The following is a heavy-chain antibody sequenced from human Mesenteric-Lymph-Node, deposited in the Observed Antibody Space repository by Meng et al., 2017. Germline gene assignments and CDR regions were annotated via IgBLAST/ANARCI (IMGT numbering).Heavy chain of an antibody. CDR1: GGAFSGYY. CDR3: ARSFAVTMFDY. V-gene: IGHV4-34*01. Sequence: VQRQQGGAGLLKPSETPSLTCAVYGGAFSGYYWSWIRQPPGKGLEWIGEINHSGSTNYNPSLKSRVTISVDTSKTQFSLILNSVTAADTGVYYCARSFAVTMFDYWGQGTLVTVSS. D-gene: IGHD2-21*02. J-gene: IGHJ4*02. CDR2: INHSGST.